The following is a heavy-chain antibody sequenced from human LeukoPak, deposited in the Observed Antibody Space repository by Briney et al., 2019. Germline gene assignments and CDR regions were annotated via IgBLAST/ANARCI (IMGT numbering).Heavy chain of an antibody. J-gene: IGHJ5*02. Sequence: GASVKVSCKVSGYTLTELSMHWVRQAPGKGLEWMGGFDPEDGETIYAQKFQGRVTMTEDTSTDTANMELSSLRSEDTAVYYCATRAHYYDSSGYYYVSNWFDPWGQGTLVTVSS. V-gene: IGHV1-24*01. D-gene: IGHD3-22*01. CDR3: ATRAHYYDSSGYYYVSNWFDP. CDR2: FDPEDGET. CDR1: GYTLTELS.